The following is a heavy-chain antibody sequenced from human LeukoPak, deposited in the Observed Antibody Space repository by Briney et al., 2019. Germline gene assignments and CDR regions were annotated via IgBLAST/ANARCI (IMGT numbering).Heavy chain of an antibody. V-gene: IGHV3-21*01. D-gene: IGHD4-17*01. CDR1: GFTFSSYS. CDR2: IGSSSSYI. J-gene: IGHJ4*02. CDR3: ARGSGETDY. Sequence: GGSLRLSCAASGFTFSSYSMNWVRQAPGKGLEWVSSIGSSSSYIYYADSVKGRFTISRDNAKNSLYLQMNSLRAEDTAVYYCARGSGETDYWGQGTLVTVSS.